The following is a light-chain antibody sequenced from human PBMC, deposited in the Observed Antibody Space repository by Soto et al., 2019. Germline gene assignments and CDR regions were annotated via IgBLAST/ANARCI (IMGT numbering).Light chain of an antibody. J-gene: IGLJ1*01. CDR1: SNDVGSYNF. CDR3: GSFTTTTTLYV. Sequence: QSALTQPASVSGSPGQSITISCTGTSNDVGSYNFVSWYQQHPGKAPKLMVYEVNNRPSGVSNRFSGSKSGNTASLTISGLQAEDEADYYCGSFTTTTTLYVFGTGTQLTVL. V-gene: IGLV2-14*01. CDR2: EVN.